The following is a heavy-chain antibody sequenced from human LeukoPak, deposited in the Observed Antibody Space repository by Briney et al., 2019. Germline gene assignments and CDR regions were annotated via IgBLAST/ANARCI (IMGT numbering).Heavy chain of an antibody. CDR2: INPNSGGT. Sequence: ASVKVSCKASGYTFTDYYIHWVRQAPGQGLEWMGWINPNSGGTYYAQKIQGRVTMTRDTSISTAYMVLSRLRSDDTAVYYCASAYGYYLSWNAFDIWGQGTMVTVSS. D-gene: IGHD3-22*01. J-gene: IGHJ3*02. V-gene: IGHV1-2*02. CDR1: GYTFTDYY. CDR3: ASAYGYYLSWNAFDI.